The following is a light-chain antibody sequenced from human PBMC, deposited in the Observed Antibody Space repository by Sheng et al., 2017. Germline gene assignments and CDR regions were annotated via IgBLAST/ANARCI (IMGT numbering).Light chain of an antibody. CDR3: QQRADWPLT. CDR1: QNLGSD. J-gene: IGKJ4*01. CDR2: DIS. V-gene: IGKV3-11*01. Sequence: EIVLTQFPATLSLSLGERATLSCRASQNLGSDLAWYQRKPGQAPRPLIYDISNRAPGIPDRFSGRGSGTDFTLTISSLEPEDSATYYCQQRADWPLTFGGGTKVEIK.